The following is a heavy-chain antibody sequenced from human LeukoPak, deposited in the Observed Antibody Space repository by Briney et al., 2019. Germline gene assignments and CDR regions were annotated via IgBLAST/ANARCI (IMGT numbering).Heavy chain of an antibody. CDR3: AKSTMGYCSSTSCFHFDY. V-gene: IGHV3-53*01. CDR1: GFTVSSNY. CDR2: IYSGGST. Sequence: PGGSLRLSCAASGFTVSSNYMSWVRQAPGKGLEWVSVIYSGGSTYYADSVKGRFTISRDNSKNTLYLQMNSLRAEDTAVYYCAKSTMGYCSSTSCFHFDYWGQGTLVTVSS. D-gene: IGHD2-2*01. J-gene: IGHJ4*02.